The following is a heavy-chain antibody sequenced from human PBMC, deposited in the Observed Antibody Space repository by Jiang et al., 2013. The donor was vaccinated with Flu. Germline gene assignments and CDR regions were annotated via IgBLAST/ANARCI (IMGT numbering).Heavy chain of an antibody. D-gene: IGHD6-19*01. CDR1: SGSISPYS. CDR2: VVTSGNI. Sequence: PGLVKPSETLSLTCAVSSGSISPYSWSWIRQSAGKGLEWIGHVVTSGNIYYNSSLKSRVSMSLDTSKNQFSLEFSSVTAADTAVYYCAIYSRGWLWGQGTLVTVSS. J-gene: IGHJ4*02. V-gene: IGHV4-4*07. CDR3: AIYSRGWL.